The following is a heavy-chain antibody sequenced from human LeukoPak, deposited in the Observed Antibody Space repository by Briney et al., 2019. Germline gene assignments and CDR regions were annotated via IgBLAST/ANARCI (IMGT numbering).Heavy chain of an antibody. D-gene: IGHD3-10*01. V-gene: IGHV3-48*03. CDR1: GFTFSSYE. J-gene: IGHJ4*02. CDR2: ISSSGSTI. CDR3: ARESITMVRGVYFDY. Sequence: GGSLRLSCAASGFTFSSYEMNWVRQAPGKGLEWVSYISSSGSTIYYADSVKGRFTISRDNAKNSLYLQMNSLRAEDTAVYYCARESITMVRGVYFDYWGQGTLVTVSS.